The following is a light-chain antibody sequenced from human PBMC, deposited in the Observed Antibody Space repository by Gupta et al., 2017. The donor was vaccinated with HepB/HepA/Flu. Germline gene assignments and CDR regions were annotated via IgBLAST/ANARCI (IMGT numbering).Light chain of an antibody. V-gene: IGKV2-30*01. J-gene: IGKJ2*01. CDR2: IVS. CDR3: IQYTHWAHT. CDR1: QSLVSSYGDTH. Sequence: DVVMTQSPLSLPVTLGQPASISCRSSQSLVSSYGDTHLSWFQQRPGQSPRRLISIVSNRYSGVPDRFSGSGSGSDFTLRISSVEAEDVAVYYCIQYTHWAHTFGQGTKLDIK.